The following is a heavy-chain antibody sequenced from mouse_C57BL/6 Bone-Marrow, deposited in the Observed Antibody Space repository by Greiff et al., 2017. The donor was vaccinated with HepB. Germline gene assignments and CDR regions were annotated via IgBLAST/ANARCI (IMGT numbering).Heavy chain of an antibody. CDR1: GYTFTSYW. CDR3: AWYYELYYYAMDY. J-gene: IGHJ4*01. D-gene: IGHD1-1*01. Sequence: VQLQQPGAELVKPGASVKMSCKASGYTFTSYWITWVKQRPGQGLEWIGDIYPGSGSTNYNEKFKSKATLTADKSSSTAYMQLSSLTSEDSAVYYCAWYYELYYYAMDYWGQGTSVTVSS. V-gene: IGHV1-55*01. CDR2: IYPGSGST.